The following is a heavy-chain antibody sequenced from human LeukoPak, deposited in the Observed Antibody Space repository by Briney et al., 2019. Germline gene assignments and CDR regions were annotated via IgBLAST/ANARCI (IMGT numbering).Heavy chain of an antibody. J-gene: IGHJ4*02. CDR1: GGSISSGGYS. D-gene: IGHD4-17*01. Sequence: PSETLSLTCAVSGGSISSGGYSWSWIRQPPGKRLEWIGYIYHSGSTYYNPSLKSRVTISVDRSKNQFSLKLSSVTAADTAVYYCARGDGDYQDYFDYWGQGTLVTVSS. V-gene: IGHV4-30-2*01. CDR2: IYHSGST. CDR3: ARGDGDYQDYFDY.